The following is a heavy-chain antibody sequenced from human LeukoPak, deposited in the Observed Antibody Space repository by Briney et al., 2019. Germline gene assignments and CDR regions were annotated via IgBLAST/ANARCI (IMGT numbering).Heavy chain of an antibody. Sequence: GGSLRLSCEASGFTFKNYGMTWVRQAPGKGLEWVSDINDIGSKTYYADSVKGRFTISRDNAKNSLYLQMNSLRAEDTAVYYCARDYPFLGVNAFDIWGQGTMVTVSS. V-gene: IGHV3-21*01. CDR2: INDIGSKT. CDR3: ARDYPFLGVNAFDI. CDR1: GFTFKNYG. D-gene: IGHD3-16*01. J-gene: IGHJ3*02.